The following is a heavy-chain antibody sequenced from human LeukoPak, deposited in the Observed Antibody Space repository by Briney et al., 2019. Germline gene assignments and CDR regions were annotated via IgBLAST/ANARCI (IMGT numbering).Heavy chain of an antibody. D-gene: IGHD6-13*01. J-gene: IGHJ6*02. CDR1: GYIFTSYA. CDR2: IIPIFGTA. V-gene: IGHV1-69*13. Sequence: SVKVSCKASGYIFTSYAISWVRQAPGQGLEWMGGIIPIFGTANYAQKFQGRVTITADESTSTAYMELSSLRSEDTAVYYCASSPAAGTLGYYGMDVWGQGTTVTVSS. CDR3: ASSPAAGTLGYYGMDV.